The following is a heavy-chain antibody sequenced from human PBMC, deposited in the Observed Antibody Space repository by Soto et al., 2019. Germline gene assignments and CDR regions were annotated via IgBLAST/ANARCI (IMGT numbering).Heavy chain of an antibody. CDR1: GYSFTRYW. J-gene: IGHJ6*02. CDR3: ARHEPGYGDYDYYYGMDV. CDR2: IYPGDSDT. D-gene: IGHD4-17*01. Sequence: PGESLTSCYTGSGYSFTRYWIGWVRQMPGKGLEWMGIIYPGDSDTRYSPSFQGQVTISADKSISTAYLQWSSLKASDTAMYYCARHEPGYGDYDYYYGMDVWGQGTTVTVSS. V-gene: IGHV5-51*01.